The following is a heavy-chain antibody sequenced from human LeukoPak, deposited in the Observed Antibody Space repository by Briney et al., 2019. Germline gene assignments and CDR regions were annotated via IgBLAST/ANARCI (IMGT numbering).Heavy chain of an antibody. Sequence: PSETLSLTCTVSGGSVSGADYYWSWIRHPPGKALERIGYIYHTGSNNYKYSLKSRVTISLDTSKNRFSLKLSSVTAADTAVYFCARAAYCGGDCYYYLDYWGQGTLVTVSS. CDR1: GGSVSGADYY. J-gene: IGHJ4*02. V-gene: IGHV4-61*08. D-gene: IGHD2-21*02. CDR3: ARAAYCGGDCYYYLDY. CDR2: IYHTGSN.